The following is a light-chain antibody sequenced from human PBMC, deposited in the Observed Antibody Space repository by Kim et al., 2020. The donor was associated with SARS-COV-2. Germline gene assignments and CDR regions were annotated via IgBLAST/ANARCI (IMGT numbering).Light chain of an antibody. V-gene: IGLV3-19*01. Sequence: SELTQDPAVSVALGQTVRITCQGDSLRSYYASWYQQKPGQAPVLVIYGKNNRPSGIPDRFSGSSSGNTASLTITGAQAEDEADYYCNSRDSSGNHHWVFGGGTQLTVL. CDR1: SLRSYY. J-gene: IGLJ3*02. CDR2: GKN. CDR3: NSRDSSGNHHWV.